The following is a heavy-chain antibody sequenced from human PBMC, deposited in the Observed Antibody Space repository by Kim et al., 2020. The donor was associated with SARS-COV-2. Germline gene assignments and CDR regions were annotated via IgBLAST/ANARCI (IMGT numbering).Heavy chain of an antibody. V-gene: IGHV3-7*03. D-gene: IGHD3-22*01. CDR2: IKQDGSEI. Sequence: GGSLRLSCAASGFTFSAYWITWVRQAPGKGLEWVANIKQDGSEIYYVDSVKGRFTISRDNAKKSLFLQMNSLRAEDTAVYYCAKVRSGNIVGTIDYWGQGTLVTVSS. CDR3: AKVRSGNIVGTIDY. CDR1: GFTFSAYW. J-gene: IGHJ4*02.